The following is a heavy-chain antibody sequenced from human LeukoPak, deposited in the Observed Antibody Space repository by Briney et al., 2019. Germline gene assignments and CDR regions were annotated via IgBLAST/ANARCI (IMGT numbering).Heavy chain of an antibody. CDR1: GFTFSSYS. J-gene: IGHJ4*02. Sequence: GGSLRLSCAASGFTFSSYSMNWVRQAPGKGLEWVSSISSSSSYIYYADSVKGRFTISRDNAKNSLYLQMNSLRAEDTAVYYCARDPGHLVATTFDYWGQGTLVTVSS. V-gene: IGHV3-21*01. D-gene: IGHD5-12*01. CDR2: ISSSSSYI. CDR3: ARDPGHLVATTFDY.